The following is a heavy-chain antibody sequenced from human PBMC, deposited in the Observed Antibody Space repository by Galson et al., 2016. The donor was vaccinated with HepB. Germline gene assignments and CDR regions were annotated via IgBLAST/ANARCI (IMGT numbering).Heavy chain of an antibody. J-gene: IGHJ6*02. V-gene: IGHV1-18*01. CDR2: ISAYNGNT. CDR3: AREEGVNYYYGMDV. Sequence: SVKVSCKAPGYTFTSYGISWVRQAPGQGLEWMGWISAYNGNTNYAQKLQGRVTMTTDTSTSTAYMELRSLRSDDTAVYYCAREEGVNYYYGMDVWGQGTTVTVS. CDR1: GYTFTSYG.